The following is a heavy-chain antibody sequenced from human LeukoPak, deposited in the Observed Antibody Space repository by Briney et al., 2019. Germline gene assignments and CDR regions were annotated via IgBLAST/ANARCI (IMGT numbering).Heavy chain of an antibody. Sequence: ASVKVSCKASGYTFTAYYMHWVRQAPGQGLGWMGWVNPNSGDTNYAQKFQGRVTMTRDTSISTAYMEVSRLRSDDTAVYYCARYDPEAGDAFDIWGQGTMVTVSS. CDR3: ARYDPEAGDAFDI. CDR2: VNPNSGDT. CDR1: GYTFTAYY. J-gene: IGHJ3*02. V-gene: IGHV1-2*02. D-gene: IGHD3-3*01.